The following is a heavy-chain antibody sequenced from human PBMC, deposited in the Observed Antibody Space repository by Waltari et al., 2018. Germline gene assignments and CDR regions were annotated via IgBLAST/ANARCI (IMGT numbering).Heavy chain of an antibody. CDR1: GFSFSRYW. J-gene: IGHJ4*02. CDR2: IKPDGSGK. V-gene: IGHV3-7*03. D-gene: IGHD3-16*01. CDR3: ARMGAGRAPDY. Sequence: EVQLVASGGGLVQPGGSLRLSCAASGFSFSRYWMTWFRQAPGTGLEWVATIKPDGSGKFYVDSVKGRFSISRDNAKNSLYLQMNSLRAEDTAIFYCARMGAGRAPDYWGQGTLVTVSS.